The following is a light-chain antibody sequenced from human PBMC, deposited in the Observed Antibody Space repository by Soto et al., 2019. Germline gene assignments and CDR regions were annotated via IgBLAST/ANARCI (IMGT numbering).Light chain of an antibody. Sequence: EIVMTQSPATLSVCPGDTATLSCRASQSVSSNLAWYQQKPGQAPRLLISGASTRATGIPARFSGSGSGTEFTLTISSLQSEDFAAYYCQQYNNWPPWTFGQGTKVEIK. CDR2: GAS. V-gene: IGKV3-15*01. J-gene: IGKJ1*01. CDR1: QSVSSN. CDR3: QQYNNWPPWT.